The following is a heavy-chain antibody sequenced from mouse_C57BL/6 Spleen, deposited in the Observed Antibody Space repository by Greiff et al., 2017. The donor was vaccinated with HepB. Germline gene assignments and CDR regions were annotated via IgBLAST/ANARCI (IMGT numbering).Heavy chain of an antibody. CDR3: ARGDYKVYFDY. D-gene: IGHD1-3*01. CDR1: GYTFTSYT. V-gene: IGHV1-4*01. J-gene: IGHJ2*01. Sequence: QVQLKQSGAELARPGASVKMSCKASGYTFTSYTMHWVKQRPGQGLEWIGYINPSSGYTKYNQKFKDKATLTADKSSSTAYMQLSSLTSEDSAVYYCARGDYKVYFDYWGQGTTLTVSS. CDR2: INPSSGYT.